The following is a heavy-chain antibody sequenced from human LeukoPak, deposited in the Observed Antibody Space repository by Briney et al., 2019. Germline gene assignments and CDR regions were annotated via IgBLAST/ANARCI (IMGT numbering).Heavy chain of an antibody. D-gene: IGHD1-26*01. Sequence: GGSLRLSCAASGFTFSSHWMNWVRQAPGKGLEWVANIKEDGSEKYYVDSVKGRFTISRDNAKNSLCLQINSLRAEYTAIYYCVRSGGYWGQGTLVTVSS. CDR1: GFTFSSHW. J-gene: IGHJ4*02. CDR3: VRSGGY. V-gene: IGHV3-7*05. CDR2: IKEDGSEK.